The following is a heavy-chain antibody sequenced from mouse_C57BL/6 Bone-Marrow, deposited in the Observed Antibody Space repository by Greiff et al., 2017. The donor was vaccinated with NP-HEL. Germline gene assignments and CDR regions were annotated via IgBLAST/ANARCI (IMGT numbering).Heavy chain of an antibody. CDR1: GFTFSDYY. V-gene: IGHV5-12*01. CDR3: ARRDGYYEEVAY. J-gene: IGHJ3*01. CDR2: ISNGGGST. D-gene: IGHD2-3*01. Sequence: EVKLMESGGGLVQPGGSLKLSCAASGFTFSDYYMYWVRQTPEKRLEWVAYISNGGGSTYYPDTVKGRFTISRDNAKNTLYLQMSRLKSEDTAMYYCARRDGYYEEVAYWGQGTLVTVSA.